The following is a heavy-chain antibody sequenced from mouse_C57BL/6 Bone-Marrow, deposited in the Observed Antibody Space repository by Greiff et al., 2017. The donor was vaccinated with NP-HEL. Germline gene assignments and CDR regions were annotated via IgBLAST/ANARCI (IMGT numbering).Heavy chain of an antibody. D-gene: IGHD2-4*01. Sequence: EVMLVESGGGLVQPGESLKLSCESTEYEFPSHDMSWVRKTPEKRLELVAAINSDGGSTYYPDTMERRFSIARDNTKKTLYLQLSSLRSEDTALYYGARVGDYDEFAYWGQGTLGTVSA. CDR2: INSDGGST. J-gene: IGHJ3*01. V-gene: IGHV5-2*01. CDR1: EYEFPSHD. CDR3: ARVGDYDEFAY.